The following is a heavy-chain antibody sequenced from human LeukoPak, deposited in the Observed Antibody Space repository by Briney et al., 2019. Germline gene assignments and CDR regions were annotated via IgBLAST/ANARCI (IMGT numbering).Heavy chain of an antibody. J-gene: IGHJ5*02. CDR1: GFTFSSYS. V-gene: IGHV3-21*04. CDR2: ISSTSSYI. CDR3: ASTHYDSSGYYA. Sequence: GGSLRLSCAASGFTFSSYSMNWVRQAPGKGLEWVSSISSTSSYIYYADSVRGRFTISRHSSKNTLYLQMNSLRAEDTAVYYCASTHYDSSGYYAWGQGTLVTVSS. D-gene: IGHD3-22*01.